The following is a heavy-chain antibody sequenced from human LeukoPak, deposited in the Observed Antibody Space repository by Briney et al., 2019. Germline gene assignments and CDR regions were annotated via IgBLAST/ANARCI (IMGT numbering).Heavy chain of an antibody. J-gene: IGHJ3*02. CDR2: IKQDGSEK. D-gene: IGHD1-14*01. CDR3: ASPRITGTTDAFDI. CDR1: GFTFSSYW. V-gene: IGHV3-7*01. Sequence: GGSLRLSCAASGFTFSSYWMSWVRQAPGKGLEWVANIKQDGSEKYYVDSVKGRFTISRDNAKNSLYLQMNSLRAEDTAVYYCASPRITGTTDAFDIWGQGTMVTVSS.